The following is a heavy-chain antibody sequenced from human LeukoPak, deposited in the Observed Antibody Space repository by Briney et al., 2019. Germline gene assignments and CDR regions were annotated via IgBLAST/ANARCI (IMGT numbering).Heavy chain of an antibody. Sequence: PGGSLRLSCAASGFTFSNAWMSWVRQAPGKGLEWVGRIKSKTDGGTTDYAAPVKGRFTMSRDDSKNTLYLQMNSLRAEDTAIYYCAKEYTGTFSPFPSYFDNWGQGTLVTVSS. V-gene: IGHV3-15*01. CDR3: AKEYTGTFSPFPSYFDN. J-gene: IGHJ4*02. CDR1: GFTFSNAW. CDR2: IKSKTDGGTT. D-gene: IGHD1-26*01.